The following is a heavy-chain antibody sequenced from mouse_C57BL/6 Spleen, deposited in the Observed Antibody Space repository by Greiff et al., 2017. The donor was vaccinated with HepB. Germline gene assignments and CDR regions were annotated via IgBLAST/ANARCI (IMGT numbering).Heavy chain of an antibody. CDR3: ASDYSNYFDY. V-gene: IGHV5-6*01. CDR1: GFTFSSYG. CDR2: ISSGGSYT. J-gene: IGHJ2*01. Sequence: EVKLQESGGDLVKPGGSLKLSCAASGFTFSSYGMSWVRQTPDKRLEWVATISSGGSYTYYPDSVKGRFTISRDNAKNTLYLQMSSLKSEDTAMYYCASDYSNYFDYWGQGTTLTVSS. D-gene: IGHD2-5*01.